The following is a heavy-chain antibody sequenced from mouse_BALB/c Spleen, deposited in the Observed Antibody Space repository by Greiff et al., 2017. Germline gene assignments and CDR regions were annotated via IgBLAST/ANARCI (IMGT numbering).Heavy chain of an antibody. D-gene: IGHD2-1*01. CDR3: ARWSYDGNYESAMDY. Sequence: EVKLMESGGGLVQPGGSRKLSCAASGFTFSSFGMHWVRQAPEKGLEWVAYISSGSSTIYYADTVKGRFTISRDNPTNTLFLQMTSLRSEDTAMYYCARWSYDGNYESAMDYWGQGTTVTVTS. J-gene: IGHJ4*01. CDR1: GFTFSSFG. V-gene: IGHV5-17*02. CDR2: ISSGSSTI.